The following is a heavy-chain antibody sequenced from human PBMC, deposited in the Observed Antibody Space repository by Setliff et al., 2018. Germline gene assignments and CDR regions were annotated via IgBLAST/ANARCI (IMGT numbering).Heavy chain of an antibody. V-gene: IGHV4-61*09. D-gene: IGHD4-17*01. CDR1: GGSISSGSDY. CDR2: IYYSGST. CDR3: AGSTVTQVDY. Sequence: PSETLSLTCSVSGGSISSGSDYWTWIRQPAGKGLEWIGHIYYSGSTNYHPSLKSRVTISVDTSKNHFSLKLSSVTAADTAVYYCAGSTVTQVDYWGQGTLVTVSS. J-gene: IGHJ4*02.